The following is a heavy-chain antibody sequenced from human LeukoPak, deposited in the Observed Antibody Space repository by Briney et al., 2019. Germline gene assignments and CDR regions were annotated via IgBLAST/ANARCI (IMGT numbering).Heavy chain of an antibody. Sequence: ASVKVSCKASGYTFTGYYLHWVRQAPGQGLEWMGWINPSGGTNYAQKFQGRVTMTRDTSISTAYMELSRLRSDDTAVYYCARDSYYGSGSTYYYYYYMDVWGKGTTVTISS. CDR1: GYTFTGYY. CDR2: INPSGGT. V-gene: IGHV1-2*02. D-gene: IGHD3-10*01. CDR3: ARDSYYGSGSTYYYYYYMDV. J-gene: IGHJ6*03.